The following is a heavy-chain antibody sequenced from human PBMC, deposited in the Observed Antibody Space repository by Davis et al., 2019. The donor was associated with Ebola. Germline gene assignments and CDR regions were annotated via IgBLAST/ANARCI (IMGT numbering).Heavy chain of an antibody. Sequence: PGGSLRLSCLASHYDVGTNFLSWVRQAPGKGLEWISLISNTGTTYYIESVRGRFTISRDISKNTFYLQMHTLRAEDTAIYYCAKSRGDHFWSSSDYWGLGTWVTVSS. CDR2: ISNTGTT. V-gene: IGHV3-53*01. D-gene: IGHD3-3*02. CDR3: AKSRGDHFWSSSDY. J-gene: IGHJ4*02. CDR1: HYDVGTNF.